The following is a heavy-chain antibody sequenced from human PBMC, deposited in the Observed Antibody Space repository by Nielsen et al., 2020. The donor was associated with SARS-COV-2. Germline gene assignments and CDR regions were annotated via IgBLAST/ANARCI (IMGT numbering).Heavy chain of an antibody. CDR2: INPSGGST. CDR3: ARETMVRGFFQH. CDR1: GYTFTSYY. D-gene: IGHD3-10*01. J-gene: IGHJ1*01. Sequence: ASVKVSCKASGYTFTSYYMHWVRQAPGQGLEWMGIINPSGGSTSYAQKFRGRVTMTRDTSTSTVYMELSSLRSEDTAVYYCARETMVRGFFQHWGQGTLVTVSS. V-gene: IGHV1-46*01.